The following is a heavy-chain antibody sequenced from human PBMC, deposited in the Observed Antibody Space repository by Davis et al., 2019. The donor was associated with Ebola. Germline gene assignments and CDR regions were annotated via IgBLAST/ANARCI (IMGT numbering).Heavy chain of an antibody. Sequence: GESLKISCAASGFTFSSYGMHWVRQAPGKGLEWVAVIWYDGSNKYYADSVKGRFTISRDNSKNTLYLQMNSLRAEDTAVYYCAKDHLAYCGGDCYPWFGYWGQGTLVTVSS. CDR1: GFTFSSYG. V-gene: IGHV3-33*06. D-gene: IGHD2-21*01. CDR2: IWYDGSNK. J-gene: IGHJ4*02. CDR3: AKDHLAYCGGDCYPWFGY.